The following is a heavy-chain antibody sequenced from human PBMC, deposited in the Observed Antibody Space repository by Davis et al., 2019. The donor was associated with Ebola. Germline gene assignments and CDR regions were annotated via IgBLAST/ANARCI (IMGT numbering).Heavy chain of an antibody. Sequence: AASVKVSCKASGYTFTGYYIHWVRQAPGQGLEWMGWISVYNGNTNYAQTLQGRVTMTTDTATGTAYMELRSLRSDDTAVYFCARGRYPTSSLNYWGQGTLVTVSS. CDR2: ISVYNGNT. CDR3: ARGRYPTSSLNY. D-gene: IGHD6-6*01. J-gene: IGHJ4*02. CDR1: GYTFTGYY. V-gene: IGHV1-18*04.